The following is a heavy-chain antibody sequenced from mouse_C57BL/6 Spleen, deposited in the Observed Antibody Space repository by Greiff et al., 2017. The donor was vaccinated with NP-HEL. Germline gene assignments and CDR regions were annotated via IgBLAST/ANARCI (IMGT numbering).Heavy chain of an antibody. CDR3: AKDKGFYYGNVYYYAMDY. D-gene: IGHD2-1*01. CDR2: IYPGDGDT. J-gene: IGHJ4*01. CDR1: GYAFSSSW. Sequence: VQLQQSGPELVKPGASVKISCKASGYAFSSSWMNWVKQRPGKGLEWIGRIYPGDGDTNYNGKFKGKATLTADKSSSTAYMQLSSLTSEDSAVYFCAKDKGFYYGNVYYYAMDYWGQGTSVTVSS. V-gene: IGHV1-82*01.